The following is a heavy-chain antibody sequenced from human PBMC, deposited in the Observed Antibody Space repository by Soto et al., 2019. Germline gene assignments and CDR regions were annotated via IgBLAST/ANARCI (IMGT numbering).Heavy chain of an antibody. CDR3: AIEGNIFGVVYHFAS. V-gene: IGHV3-21*01. J-gene: IGHJ5*01. CDR1: GFTFSSYS. D-gene: IGHD3-3*02. CDR2: ISSSSSYI. Sequence: EVQLVESGGGLVKPGGSLRLSCAASGFTFSSYSMNWDRQAPGKGLEWVSSISSSSSYIYYADSVKGRFTISRDNAKNSLYLQMNSLRAEDTAVYYCAIEGNIFGVVYHFASWGQGTLVTVSS.